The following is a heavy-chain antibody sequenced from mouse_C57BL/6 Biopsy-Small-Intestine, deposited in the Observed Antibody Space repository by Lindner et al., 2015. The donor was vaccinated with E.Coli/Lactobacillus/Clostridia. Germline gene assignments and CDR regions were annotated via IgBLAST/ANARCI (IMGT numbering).Heavy chain of an antibody. CDR2: IRPKSGVA. CDR3: ARDLTHRATFSSSWYDGDAFDI. V-gene: IGHV1-84*02. D-gene: IGHD2-14*01. J-gene: IGHJ3*01. CDR1: GYTFIDYY. Sequence: SVKVSCKTSGYTFIDYYIHWVRQTPGQGLEWMGCIRPKSGVADYGHNFQGRVTMTWDTAINTAYLELSRLTSDDTAVYYCARDLTHRATFSSSWYDGDAFDIWGQGTLVTVSS.